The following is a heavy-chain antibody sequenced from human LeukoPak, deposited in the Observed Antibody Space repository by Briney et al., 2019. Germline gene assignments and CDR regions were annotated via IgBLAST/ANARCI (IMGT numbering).Heavy chain of an antibody. Sequence: SGRSLRLSCAASGFPFSSYGMHWVRQAPGKGLEWVAIIWYDGSKQYYADSVKGRFTISRDNSKNTLYLQMNSLRAEDTAVYYCARDYCSSFSCQDYWGQGTLVTVSS. CDR3: ARDYCSSFSCQDY. J-gene: IGHJ4*02. D-gene: IGHD2-2*01. CDR1: GFPFSSYG. CDR2: IWYDGSKQ. V-gene: IGHV3-33*01.